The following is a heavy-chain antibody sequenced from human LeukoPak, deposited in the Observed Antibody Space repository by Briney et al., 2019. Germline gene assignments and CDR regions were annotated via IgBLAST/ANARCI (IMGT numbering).Heavy chain of an antibody. CDR1: GFTFSSYA. Sequence: GGSLRLSYAASGFTFSSYAMSWVRQAPGKGLEWVSAISGSGGSTYYADSVKGRFTISRDNSKNTLYLQMNSLRAEDTAVYYCARAATYYYDSSGYYTDYWGQGTLVTVSS. CDR2: ISGSGGST. J-gene: IGHJ4*02. D-gene: IGHD3-22*01. CDR3: ARAATYYYDSSGYYTDY. V-gene: IGHV3-23*01.